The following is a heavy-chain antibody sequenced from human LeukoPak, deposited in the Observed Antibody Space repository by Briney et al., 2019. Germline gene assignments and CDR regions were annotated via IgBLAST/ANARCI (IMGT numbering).Heavy chain of an antibody. D-gene: IGHD2-2*01. V-gene: IGHV3-15*01. CDR1: GFTFSNAW. CDR2: IKSKTGGGTT. CDR3: AKDKTQLNYYFDY. J-gene: IGHJ4*02. Sequence: GGSLRLSCAASGFTFSNAWMSWVRQAPGKGLEWVGRIKSKTGGGTTDYAAPVKGRFTISRDNSKNTLYLQMNSLRAEDTAVYYCAKDKTQLNYYFDYWGQGALVTVSS.